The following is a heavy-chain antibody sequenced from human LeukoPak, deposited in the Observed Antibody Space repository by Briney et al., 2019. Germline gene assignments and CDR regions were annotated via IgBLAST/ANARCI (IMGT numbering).Heavy chain of an antibody. CDR3: AKTTAGYSSGRYPGWPVDY. J-gene: IGHJ4*02. CDR2: ISGSGGST. Sequence: GGSLRLSCAASGFTFGSYAMYWVRQAPGKGLEWVSGISGSGGSTFYADSVKGRFTISRDNYENTVYLQMNSLRADDTAVYYCAKTTAGYSSGRYPGWPVDYWGQGTLVTVSS. CDR1: GFTFGSYA. V-gene: IGHV3-23*01. D-gene: IGHD6-19*01.